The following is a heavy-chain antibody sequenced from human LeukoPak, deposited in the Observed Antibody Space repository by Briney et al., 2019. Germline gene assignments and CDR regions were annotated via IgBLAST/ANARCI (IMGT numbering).Heavy chain of an antibody. CDR1: GYTFTSYG. D-gene: IGHD2-2*01. CDR3: ARGYCSSTSCSNFDY. V-gene: IGHV1-18*01. J-gene: IGHJ4*02. Sequence: ASVKVSCKASGYTFTSYGISWVRQAPGQGLEWMGWISAYNGNTSYAQKLQGRVTMTTDTSTSTAYMELRSLRSDDTAVYYCARGYCSSTSCSNFDYWGQGTLVTVSS. CDR2: ISAYNGNT.